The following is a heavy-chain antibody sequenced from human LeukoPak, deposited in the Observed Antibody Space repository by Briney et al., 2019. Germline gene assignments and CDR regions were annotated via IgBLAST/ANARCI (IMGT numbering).Heavy chain of an antibody. CDR1: GFTFSTYS. V-gene: IGHV3-21*01. CDR3: ARDTKPGYGDYGAFDI. J-gene: IGHJ3*02. D-gene: IGHD4-17*01. CDR2: IGSRTSYI. Sequence: GGSLRLSCAASGFTFSTYSMNWVRQAPGKGLEWVSSIGSRTSYIYFADSVKGRFSISRDDSKNSVYLQMNSPRAEDTAVYYCARDTKPGYGDYGAFDIWGQGTMVTVSS.